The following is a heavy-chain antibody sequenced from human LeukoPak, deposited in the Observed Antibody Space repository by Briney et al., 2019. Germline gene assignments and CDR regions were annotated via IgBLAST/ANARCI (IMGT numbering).Heavy chain of an antibody. D-gene: IGHD3-10*01. Sequence: GGSLRLSCATSGFTFSSYAMSWVRQAPGKGLEWVSSISGSGGNSYYADSVKGRFTISRDYSKNTLYLQMNSLRTEETAVYYCAKGPAMVRGTFDPWGQGTLVTVSS. V-gene: IGHV3-23*01. CDR2: ISGSGGNS. CDR3: AKGPAMVRGTFDP. J-gene: IGHJ5*02. CDR1: GFTFSSYA.